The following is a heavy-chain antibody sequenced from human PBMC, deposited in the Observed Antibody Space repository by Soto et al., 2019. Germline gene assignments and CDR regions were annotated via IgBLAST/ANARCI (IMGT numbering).Heavy chain of an antibody. CDR3: ARDRDSSGLFDP. Sequence: SETLSLTCSVSGASITTYYWSWIRQPPGKGLEWIGSISYSGSTKYNPSLESRVMISLDTSKNQFPLRLTSVTAADTALYYCARDRDSSGLFDPWGPGALLSLFS. D-gene: IGHD3-10*01. CDR2: ISYSGST. V-gene: IGHV4-59*01. J-gene: IGHJ5*02. CDR1: GASITTYY.